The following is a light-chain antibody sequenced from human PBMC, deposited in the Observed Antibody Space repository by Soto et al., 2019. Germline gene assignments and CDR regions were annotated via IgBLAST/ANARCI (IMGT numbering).Light chain of an antibody. Sequence: QSALTQPASVSGSPGQSITISCTGTSSDVGSYNLVSWYQQHPGKAPKLIIYEDSKWPSGVSNRFSGSKSGNTASLTISGLQTEDEADYYCCSYADSSTYVFGAGTKVTVL. CDR1: SSDVGSYNL. CDR3: CSYADSSTYV. V-gene: IGLV2-23*01. CDR2: EDS. J-gene: IGLJ1*01.